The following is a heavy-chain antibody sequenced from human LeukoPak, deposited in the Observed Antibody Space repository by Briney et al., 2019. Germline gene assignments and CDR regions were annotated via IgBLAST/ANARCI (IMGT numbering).Heavy chain of an antibody. V-gene: IGHV1-18*01. CDR2: ISAYNGNT. Sequence: GASVKVSCKASGYTFTSYGISWVRQAPGQGLEWMGWISAYNGNTNYAQKLQGRVTMTTDTSTSTAYMELRSLRSDDTAVYYCARVMVRGVRDYYYMDVWGQGTMVTVSS. J-gene: IGHJ6*03. D-gene: IGHD3-10*01. CDR1: GYTFTSYG. CDR3: ARVMVRGVRDYYYMDV.